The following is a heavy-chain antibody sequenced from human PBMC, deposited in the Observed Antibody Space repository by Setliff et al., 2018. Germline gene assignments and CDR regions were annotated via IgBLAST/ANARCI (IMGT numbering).Heavy chain of an antibody. CDR2: IGHTGSI. J-gene: IGHJ4*02. D-gene: IGHD2-21*02. CDR3: ARDLGHGGDSDY. CDR1: GYSISSGYI. Sequence: PSETLSLTCTVSGYSISSGYIWGWIRQPPGKGLEWVGNIGHTGSINYSPSLKSRLTISRDTSKNQVSLKLNSVTATDTAVYYCARDLGHGGDSDYWGQG. V-gene: IGHV4-38-2*02.